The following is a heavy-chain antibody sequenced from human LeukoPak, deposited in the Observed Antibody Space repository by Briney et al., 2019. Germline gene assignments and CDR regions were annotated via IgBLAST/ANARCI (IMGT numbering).Heavy chain of an antibody. CDR1: GFTVGSGR. V-gene: IGHV3-53*05. D-gene: IGHD3-9*01. CDR3: AKGLHYGILKPFDY. Sequence: GGPLRLSCAASGFTVGSGRRMSWVRPAPGEGLEWISTIYSDDATNYGDSVKGRFTISRDNSKNTLYLQMNSLRAEDTAVYYCAKGLHYGILKPFDYWGQGTLVTVSS. J-gene: IGHJ4*02. CDR2: IYSDDAT.